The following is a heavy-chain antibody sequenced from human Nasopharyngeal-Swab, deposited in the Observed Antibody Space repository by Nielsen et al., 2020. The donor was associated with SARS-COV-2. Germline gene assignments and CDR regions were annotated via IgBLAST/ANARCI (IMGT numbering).Heavy chain of an antibody. CDR3: ASPVEMSTT. V-gene: IGHV1-2*02. D-gene: IGHD5-24*01. CDR2: INPYSGDT. J-gene: IGHJ5*02. Sequence: ASVKVSCKTSGYTFTDYYIHWVRQVPGQGLEWVGCINPYSGDTKYAQKFQGRVTVTRDTSRSTAYIELSRLRSDDTAVYYCASPVEMSTTWGQGTLVTVSS. CDR1: GYTFTDYY.